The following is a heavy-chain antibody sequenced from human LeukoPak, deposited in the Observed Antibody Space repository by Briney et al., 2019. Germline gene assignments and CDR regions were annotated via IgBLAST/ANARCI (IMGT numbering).Heavy chain of an antibody. D-gene: IGHD3-3*01. CDR1: GFTVSSNY. CDR2: IYSGGST. V-gene: IGHV3-53*01. CDR3: AKASDFWSGPIDY. J-gene: IGHJ4*02. Sequence: GGSLRLSCAASGFTVSSNYMSWVRQAPGKGLEWVSVIYSGGSTYYADSLKGRFTISRNNSKNTLYLQMNSLRAEDTAVYYCAKASDFWSGPIDYWGQGTLVTVSS.